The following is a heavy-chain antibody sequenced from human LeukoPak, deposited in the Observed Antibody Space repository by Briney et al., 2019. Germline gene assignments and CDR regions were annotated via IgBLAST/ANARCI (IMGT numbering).Heavy chain of an antibody. J-gene: IGHJ5*02. V-gene: IGHV6-1*01. Sequence: SQTLSLTCAISGDIVSSNSAAWNWIRQSPSRGLEWLGRTYYRSKWYNDYAVSVKSRITINPDTSKNQFSLQLNSVTPEDTAVYYCARAAAAAATGWHYWFDPWGQGTLVTVSS. CDR2: TYYRSKWYN. CDR1: GDIVSSNSAA. CDR3: ARAAAAAATGWHYWFDP. D-gene: IGHD6-13*01.